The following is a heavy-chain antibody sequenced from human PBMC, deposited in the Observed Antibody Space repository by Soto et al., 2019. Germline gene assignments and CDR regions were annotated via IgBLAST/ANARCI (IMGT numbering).Heavy chain of an antibody. J-gene: IGHJ4*02. Sequence: SETLSLTCTVSGGSVSSGSYYWSWIRQPPGKGLEWIGYIYYSGSTNYNPSLKSRVTISVDTSKNQFSLKLSSVTAADTAVYYCARDGRWLQLLDYWGQGTLVTVPS. CDR2: IYYSGST. D-gene: IGHD5-12*01. CDR3: ARDGRWLQLLDY. V-gene: IGHV4-61*01. CDR1: GGSVSSGSYY.